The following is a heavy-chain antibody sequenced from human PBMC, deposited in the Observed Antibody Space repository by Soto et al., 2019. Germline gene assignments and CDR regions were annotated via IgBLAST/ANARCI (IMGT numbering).Heavy chain of an antibody. CDR2: IIPIFGTA. J-gene: IGHJ6*02. Sequence: GASVKVSCKASGGTFSSYSISWVLQAPGQGPEWMGGIIPIFGTANYAQKFQGRVTITADESTSTAYMELSSLRSEDTAVYYCARDDRRLEYCGGDCSVYYYYGMDVWGQGTTVTVSS. V-gene: IGHV1-69*13. D-gene: IGHD2-21*02. CDR3: ARDDRRLEYCGGDCSVYYYYGMDV. CDR1: GGTFSSYS.